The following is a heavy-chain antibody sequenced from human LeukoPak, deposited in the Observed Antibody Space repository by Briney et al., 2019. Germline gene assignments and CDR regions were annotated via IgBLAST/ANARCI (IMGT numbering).Heavy chain of an antibody. V-gene: IGHV1-46*01. D-gene: IGHD3-22*01. CDR3: ARVMSGYDSSGYSSEMFDY. J-gene: IGHJ4*02. CDR2: INPSGGST. Sequence: ASVKVSCKASGYTFTSYYMHWVRQAPGQGLEWMGIINPSGGSTSYAQKFQGRVTMTRDTSTSTVYMELSSLRSEDTAVYYCARVMSGYDSSGYSSEMFDYWGQGTLVTVSS. CDR1: GYTFTSYY.